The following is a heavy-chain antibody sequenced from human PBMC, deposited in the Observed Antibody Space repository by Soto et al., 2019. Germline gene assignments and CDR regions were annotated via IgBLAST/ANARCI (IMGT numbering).Heavy chain of an antibody. CDR3: ARLGKFGSGSYYDAFDI. Sequence: GPSVKVSCKASGYTFTGYYMHWVRQAPGQGLEWMGWINPNSGGTNYAQKFQGRVTVTRDTSISTAYMELSRLRSDDTAVYYCARLGKFGSGSYYDAFDIWGQGTMVTVSS. V-gene: IGHV1-2*02. J-gene: IGHJ3*02. D-gene: IGHD3-10*01. CDR2: INPNSGGT. CDR1: GYTFTGYY.